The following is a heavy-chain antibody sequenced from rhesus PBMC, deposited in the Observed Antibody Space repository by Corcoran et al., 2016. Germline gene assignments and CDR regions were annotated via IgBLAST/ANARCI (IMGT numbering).Heavy chain of an antibody. CDR2: IYGSGGSP. CDR3: ARGGLGLDS. J-gene: IGHJ6*01. V-gene: IGHV4-106*01. CDR1: GGSISDSYY. Sequence: QVQLQESGPGLVKPSETLSLTCAVSGGSISDSYYWSWIRQPPGKGLEWIGYIYGSGGSPSSNPSLKSLFTISTDTSKTHFSLKLSSVTAADTAVYYCARGGLGLDSWGQGVVVTVSS.